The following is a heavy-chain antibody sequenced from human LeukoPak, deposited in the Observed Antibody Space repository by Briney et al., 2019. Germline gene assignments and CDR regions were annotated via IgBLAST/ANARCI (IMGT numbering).Heavy chain of an antibody. D-gene: IGHD6-19*01. Sequence: SETLSLTCAVYGGSFSGYYWSWIRQPPGKGLEWIGEVNHSGSTNYNPSLKSRVTISVDTSKNQFSLKLSSVTAADTAVYHCARGEEQWLEWYFDLWGRGTLVTVSS. CDR2: VNHSGST. V-gene: IGHV4-34*01. J-gene: IGHJ2*01. CDR3: ARGEEQWLEWYFDL. CDR1: GGSFSGYY.